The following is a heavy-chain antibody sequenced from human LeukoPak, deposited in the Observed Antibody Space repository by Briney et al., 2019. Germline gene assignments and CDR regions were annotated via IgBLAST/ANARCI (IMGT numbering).Heavy chain of an antibody. V-gene: IGHV4-39*02. D-gene: IGHD2-15*01. Sequence: PSETLSLTCTVSGSSISSSSYYWGWIRQPPGKGLEWIGSIYYSGSTYYNPSLKSRVTISVDTSKNQFSLKLSSVTAADTAVYYCAREADIVVVVAANAFDIWGQGTMVTVSS. CDR3: AREADIVVVVAANAFDI. J-gene: IGHJ3*02. CDR1: GSSISSSSYY. CDR2: IYYSGST.